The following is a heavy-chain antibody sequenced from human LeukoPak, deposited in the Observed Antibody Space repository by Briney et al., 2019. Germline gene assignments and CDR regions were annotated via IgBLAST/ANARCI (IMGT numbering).Heavy chain of an antibody. CDR3: ARGGLDWNGFDY. CDR1: GFTFSSYE. J-gene: IGHJ4*02. CDR2: ISSSGSTI. Sequence: GGSLRLSCAASGFTFSSYEKNWVRQAPGKGLEWVSYISSSGSTIYYADSVKGRLTISRDNAKNSLYLQMNSLRAEDTAVYYCARGGLDWNGFDYWGQGTLVTVSS. D-gene: IGHD1-1*01. V-gene: IGHV3-48*03.